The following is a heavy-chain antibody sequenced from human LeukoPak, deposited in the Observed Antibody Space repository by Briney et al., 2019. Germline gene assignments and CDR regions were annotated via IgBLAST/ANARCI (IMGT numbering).Heavy chain of an antibody. D-gene: IGHD2-2*01. V-gene: IGHV1-2*02. CDR3: ARDLFYCSSTSCSNYYYGMDV. J-gene: IGHJ6*02. CDR2: INPNSGGT. CDR1: GYTFTGYY. Sequence: ASVKVSCKASGYTFTGYYMHWVRQAPGQGLEWMGWINPNSGGTNYTQKLQGRVTMTRDTSISTAYMELSRLRSDDTAVYYCARDLFYCSSTSCSNYYYGMDVWGQGTTVTVSS.